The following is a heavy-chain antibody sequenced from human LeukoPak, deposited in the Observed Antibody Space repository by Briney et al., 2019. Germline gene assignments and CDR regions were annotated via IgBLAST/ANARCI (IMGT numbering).Heavy chain of an antibody. CDR3: AGKAGGGDQLALFGPNRFDP. D-gene: IGHD2-2*01. J-gene: IGHJ5*02. Sequence: SETLSLTCAVSGYSISSGYYWGWIRQPPGKGLEWIGSIYHSGSTYYNPSLKSRVTISVDTSKNQFSLKLSSVTAAATARYYCAGKAGGGDQLALFGPNRFDPWGQGTLVTVSS. CDR1: GYSISSGYY. CDR2: IYHSGST. V-gene: IGHV4-38-2*01.